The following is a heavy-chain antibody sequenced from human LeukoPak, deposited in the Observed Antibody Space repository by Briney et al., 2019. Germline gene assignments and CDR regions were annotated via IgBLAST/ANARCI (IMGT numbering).Heavy chain of an antibody. CDR2: VSDSGSSA. V-gene: IGHV3-23*01. J-gene: IGHJ4*02. CDR3: APDLRGAAWSLDY. Sequence: GGSLRLSCAASGFSFNIHTINWVRQAPGKGLEWVSVVSDSGSSANYADSVKGRFTISRDNSKNTLYLQMNSLRAEDTAVYYCAPDLRGAAWSLDYWGQGTLVTVS. D-gene: IGHD2-15*01. CDR1: GFSFNIHT.